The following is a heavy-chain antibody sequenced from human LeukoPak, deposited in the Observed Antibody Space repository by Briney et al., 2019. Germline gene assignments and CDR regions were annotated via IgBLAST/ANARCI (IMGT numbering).Heavy chain of an antibody. CDR1: GFTFSSYW. Sequence: SLLLSCAASGFTFSSYWMHWVRQAPGEGLVWVSRINSDGSSTSYADSVKGRFTISRDNAKNTLYLQMNSLRAEDTAVYYCARASEGAFDYWGQGTLVTVSS. J-gene: IGHJ4*02. CDR2: INSDGSST. D-gene: IGHD3-16*01. V-gene: IGHV3-74*01. CDR3: ARASEGAFDY.